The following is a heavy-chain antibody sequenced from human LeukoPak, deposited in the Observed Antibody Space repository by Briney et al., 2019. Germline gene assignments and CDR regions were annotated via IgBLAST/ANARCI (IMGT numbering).Heavy chain of an antibody. CDR3: ATSGWYLLPGIY. V-gene: IGHV4-39*01. CDR2: IYYSGST. Sequence: SETLSLTCTVSGGSISSSSYYWGWIRQPPGKGLEWIGSIYYSGSTYYNPSLKSRVTISVDTSKNQFSLKLSSVTAADTAVFYCATSGWYLLPGIYWGQGTLVTVSS. CDR1: GGSISSSSYY. D-gene: IGHD6-19*01. J-gene: IGHJ4*02.